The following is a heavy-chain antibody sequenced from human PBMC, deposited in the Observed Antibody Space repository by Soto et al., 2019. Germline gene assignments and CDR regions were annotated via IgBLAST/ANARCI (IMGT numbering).Heavy chain of an antibody. CDR1: GFTFGSYW. J-gene: IGHJ4*02. CDR2: LNSDGSTT. CDR3: ARGRSGTYALDY. Sequence: EVQLVETGGGLVQPGGSLRLSCAASGFTFGSYWMHWVRQAPGKGLAWASRLNSDGSTTNYADSVKGRCTISRDNAKNTVYLQINSLRVEDTAVYYCARGRSGTYALDYWGQGILVTVSS. D-gene: IGHD1-26*01. V-gene: IGHV3-74*01.